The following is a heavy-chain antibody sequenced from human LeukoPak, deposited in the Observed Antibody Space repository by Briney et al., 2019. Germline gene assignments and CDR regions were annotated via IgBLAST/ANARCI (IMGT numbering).Heavy chain of an antibody. CDR1: GFTFSSYW. V-gene: IGHV3-7*01. CDR2: IKEDGSEK. CDR3: ARGGPTGALDD. D-gene: IGHD7-27*01. Sequence: GGSLRLSCAPSGFTFSSYWMTWVRQAPGKGLEWVANIKEDGSEKYYVDFVKGRFTISRDNAKNSLYLQMNSLRAEDTALYYCARGGPTGALDDWGQGTLLTVSS. J-gene: IGHJ4*02.